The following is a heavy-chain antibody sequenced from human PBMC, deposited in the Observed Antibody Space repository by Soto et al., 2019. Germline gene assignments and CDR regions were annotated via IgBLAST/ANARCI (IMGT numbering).Heavy chain of an antibody. D-gene: IGHD4-4*01. CDR1: GCTCNSYA. J-gene: IGHJ6*02. CDR3: PKDQATSYYGTNYDYGVDV. CDR2: IWNDGRTR. V-gene: IGHV3-33*06. Sequence: QVQLVESGGGVVQPGRSLRLSCAASGCTCNSYAMHWVRQAPGKGLEWVAVIWNDGRTRYYADSVKGRFTIHRDNSKSTLYLQLNTLRVDDTAVYYFPKDQATSYYGTNYDYGVDVWGQGTTVTVSS.